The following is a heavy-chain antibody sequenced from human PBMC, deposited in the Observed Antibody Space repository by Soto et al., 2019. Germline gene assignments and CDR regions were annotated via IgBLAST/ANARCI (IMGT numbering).Heavy chain of an antibody. Sequence: GGSLRLSCAASGFTFNTYGIHWGRQAPGKGLEWVAVISYDGSDKFYADSVKSRFTISRDNSKNTLYLQMSSLRPEDTAIYYCAKSPNFYCSSPNCYKYYFDYWGQGTLVTVSS. CDR3: AKSPNFYCSSPNCYKYYFDY. CDR2: ISYDGSDK. D-gene: IGHD2-2*02. CDR1: GFTFNTYG. J-gene: IGHJ4*02. V-gene: IGHV3-30*18.